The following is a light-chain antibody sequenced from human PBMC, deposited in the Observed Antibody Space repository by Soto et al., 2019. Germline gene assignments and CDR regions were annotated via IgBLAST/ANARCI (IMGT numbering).Light chain of an antibody. CDR1: SSDIGGYDY. CDR3: NSYTSITTLVV. V-gene: IGLV2-14*01. J-gene: IGLJ2*01. CDR2: AVS. Sequence: QSVLTQPASVSGSPGQSITISCTGTSSDIGGYDYVSWYQQYPGKAPKLVIYAVSNRPSGVSTRFSGSKSGNTASLTISGLQAEDEADYYCNSYTSITTLVVFCGGTKLTVL.